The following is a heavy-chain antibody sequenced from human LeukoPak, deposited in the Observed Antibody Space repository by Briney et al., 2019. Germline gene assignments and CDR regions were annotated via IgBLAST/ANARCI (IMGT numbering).Heavy chain of an antibody. V-gene: IGHV3-23*01. J-gene: IGHJ4*02. CDR3: AKQRPYSGYDYGYFDY. D-gene: IGHD5-12*01. CDR2: ISGSGGST. CDR1: GFTFSSYA. Sequence: GGSLRLSCAASGFTFSSYAMSWVRQAPGKGLEWVSAISGSGGSTYYADSVKGRFTISRDNSKNTLYLQMNSLRAEDTAAYYCAKQRPYSGYDYGYFDYWGQGTLVTVSS.